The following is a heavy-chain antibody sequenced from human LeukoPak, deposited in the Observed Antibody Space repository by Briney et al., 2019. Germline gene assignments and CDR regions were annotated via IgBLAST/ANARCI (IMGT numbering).Heavy chain of an antibody. D-gene: IGHD5-12*01. V-gene: IGHV3-30-3*01. CDR1: GFTFSSYA. CDR2: ISYDGSNK. Sequence: GRSLRLSCAASGFTFSSYAMHWVRQAPGKGLEWVAVISYDGSNKYYADSVKGRFTISRDNSKNTLYLQMNSLRAEDTAVYYCARDTSGYDPVDYWGQGTLVTVSS. CDR3: ARDTSGYDPVDY. J-gene: IGHJ4*02.